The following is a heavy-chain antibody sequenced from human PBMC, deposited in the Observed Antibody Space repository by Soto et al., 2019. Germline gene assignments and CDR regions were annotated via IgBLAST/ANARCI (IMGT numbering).Heavy chain of an antibody. V-gene: IGHV3-30*18. Sequence: PGGSLRLSCAASGFTFSSYGMHWVRQAPGKGLEWVAVISYDGSNKYYADSVEGRFTISRDNSKNTLYLQMNSLRAEDTAVYYCAKDGDCGGDCYPNYYYYGMDVWGQGTTVTVSS. CDR3: AKDGDCGGDCYPNYYYYGMDV. J-gene: IGHJ6*02. CDR1: GFTFSSYG. D-gene: IGHD2-21*02. CDR2: ISYDGSNK.